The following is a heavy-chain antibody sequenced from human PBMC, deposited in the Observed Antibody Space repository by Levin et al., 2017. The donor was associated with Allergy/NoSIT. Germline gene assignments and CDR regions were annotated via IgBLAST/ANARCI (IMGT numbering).Heavy chain of an antibody. CDR3: VRGWDRGPFDY. J-gene: IGHJ4*02. CDR2: INTVGTTT. V-gene: IGHV3-74*01. CDR1: GFTFNTYD. Sequence: GGSLRLSCAASGFTFNTYDMQWVRQGPGKGPVWVSQINTVGTTTYADSVKGRFTITRDNAKNTLYLEMNSLRAEDTAVYYCVRGWDRGPFDYWGQGILVTVSS. D-gene: IGHD1-14*01.